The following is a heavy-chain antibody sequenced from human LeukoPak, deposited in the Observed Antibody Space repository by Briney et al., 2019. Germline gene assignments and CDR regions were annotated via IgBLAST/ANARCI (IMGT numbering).Heavy chain of an antibody. CDR3: ARDKVVGATHFDY. J-gene: IGHJ4*02. V-gene: IGHV3-7*01. CDR1: GFTFSSYW. D-gene: IGHD1-26*01. Sequence: PGGSLRLSCAAPGFTFSSYWMSWVRQAPGKGLEWVANIRQDGGEIYYVDSVKGRFTISRDNAKNSLSLQMNSLRAEDTAVYYCARDKVVGATHFDYWGQGTLVTVSS. CDR2: IRQDGGEI.